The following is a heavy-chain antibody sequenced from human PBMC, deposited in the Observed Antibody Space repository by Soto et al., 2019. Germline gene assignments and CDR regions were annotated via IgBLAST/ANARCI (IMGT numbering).Heavy chain of an antibody. V-gene: IGHV4-34*01. CDR3: ARGMPSGYSSIWHVYYYGMDV. CDR2: INHSGST. J-gene: IGHJ6*02. Sequence: SETLSLTCAVYGGSFSGYYWSWIRKPPGKGLEWIGEINHSGSTHYNPSLKSRVTILVDTSKNQFSMKLSSVTAADPAVYFCARGMPSGYSSIWHVYYYGMDVWGQVTTVTVSS. D-gene: IGHD6-13*01. CDR1: GGSFSGYY.